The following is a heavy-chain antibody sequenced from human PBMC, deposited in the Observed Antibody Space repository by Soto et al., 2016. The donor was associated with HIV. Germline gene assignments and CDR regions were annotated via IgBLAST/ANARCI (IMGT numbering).Heavy chain of an antibody. CDR1: GFTFSTYN. CDR2: ISNNSSYI. CDR3: ARGITIFGMIVSTYMDV. J-gene: IGHJ6*03. D-gene: IGHD3-3*01. Sequence: EVQLVESGGGLVKPGGSLRLSCAASGFTFSTYNMDWVRQAPGKGLEWVSSISNNSSYIYYADSMKGRFTISRDNAKNSLYLQMNNLRAQDTGVYYCARGITIFGMIVSTYMDVWGKGTTVIVSS. V-gene: IGHV3-21*01.